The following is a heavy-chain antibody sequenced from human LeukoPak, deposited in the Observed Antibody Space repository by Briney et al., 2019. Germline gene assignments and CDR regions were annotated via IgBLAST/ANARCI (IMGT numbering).Heavy chain of an antibody. CDR3: ARDDGMGYGGYERYFDY. J-gene: IGHJ4*02. CDR2: IYYSGST. CDR1: GGSISSGDYY. Sequence: SETLSLTCTVSGGSISSGDYYWSWIRQPPGKGLEWIGYIYYSGSTYYNPSLKSRVTISVDTSKNQFSLKLSSVTAADTAVYYCARDDGMGYGGYERYFDYWGQGTLVTVSS. D-gene: IGHD5-12*01. V-gene: IGHV4-30-4*08.